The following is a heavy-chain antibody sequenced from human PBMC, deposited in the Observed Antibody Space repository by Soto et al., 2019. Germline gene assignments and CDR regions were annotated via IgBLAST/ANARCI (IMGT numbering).Heavy chain of an antibody. CDR2: IYYNGNT. V-gene: IGHV4-59*01. CDR1: GGSINTYY. D-gene: IGHD5-18*01. Sequence: SETLSVTCRVAGGSINTYYLNWIRQPPGKGLEWIAYIYYNGNTDSNPSLEGRVTISLDTPKNQLSLELSSVTAADTAVYYCARGYHGYSYANFDYWGQGILVTVSS. CDR3: ARGYHGYSYANFDY. J-gene: IGHJ4*02.